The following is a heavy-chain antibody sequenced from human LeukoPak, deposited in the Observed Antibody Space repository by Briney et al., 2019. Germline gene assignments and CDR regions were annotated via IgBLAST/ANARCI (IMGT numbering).Heavy chain of an antibody. CDR3: AKDRIYCSSTSCPPYYYGMDV. J-gene: IGHJ6*02. CDR1: GFTFSSYG. D-gene: IGHD2-2*01. CDR2: ISYDGSNK. Sequence: GGSLRLSCADSGFTFSSYGMHWVRQAPGKGLEWVAVISYDGSNKYYADSVKGRFTISRDNSKNTLYLQMNSLRAEDTAVYYCAKDRIYCSSTSCPPYYYGMDVWGQGTTVTVSS. V-gene: IGHV3-30*18.